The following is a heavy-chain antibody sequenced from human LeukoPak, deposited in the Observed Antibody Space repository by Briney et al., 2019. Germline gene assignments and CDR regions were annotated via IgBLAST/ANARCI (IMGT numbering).Heavy chain of an antibody. CDR2: IYYSGST. CDR3: ARHPFIVVVPAAIGARGIWFDP. V-gene: IGHV4-39*01. D-gene: IGHD2-2*01. CDR1: GGSISSSSYY. J-gene: IGHJ5*02. Sequence: SETLSLTCTVSGGSISSSSYYWGWIRQPPGKGLEWIGSIYYSGSTYYNPSLKSRVTISVDTSKNQFSLKLSSVTAADTAVYYCARHPFIVVVPAAIGARGIWFDPWGQGTLVTVSS.